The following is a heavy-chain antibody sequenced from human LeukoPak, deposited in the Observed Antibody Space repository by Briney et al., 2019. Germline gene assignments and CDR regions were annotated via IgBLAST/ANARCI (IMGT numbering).Heavy chain of an antibody. CDR3: AKTLGGTLYNAFDV. J-gene: IGHJ3*01. CDR2: IGWDRDIL. CDR1: GFTFDDYG. V-gene: IGHV3-9*01. D-gene: IGHD1-26*01. Sequence: GGSLRLSWAAAGFTFDDYGMVWVRQAPGKGLEWGSTIGWDRDILAYADSVKGRFTISRDNARNSLYLQMNSLRPEDTALYYCAKTLGGTLYNAFDVWGQGTKVTVSS.